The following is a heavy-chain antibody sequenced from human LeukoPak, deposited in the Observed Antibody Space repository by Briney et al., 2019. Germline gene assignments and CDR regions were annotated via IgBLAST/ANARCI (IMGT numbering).Heavy chain of an antibody. CDR3: ARAHTRAYYYDSSGYTGAFDI. CDR1: GYSFTSYW. D-gene: IGHD3-22*01. Sequence: GESLKISCKGSGYSFTSYWIGWVRQMPGKGLEWMGIIYPGDSDTRYSPSFQGQVTTSADKSISTAYLQWSSLKASDTAMYYCARAHTRAYYYDSSGYTGAFDIWGQGTMVTVSS. CDR2: IYPGDSDT. J-gene: IGHJ3*02. V-gene: IGHV5-51*01.